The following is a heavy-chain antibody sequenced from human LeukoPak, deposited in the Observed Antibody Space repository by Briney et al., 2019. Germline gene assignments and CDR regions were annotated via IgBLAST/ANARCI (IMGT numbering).Heavy chain of an antibody. D-gene: IGHD2-21*02. Sequence: SQTPSLTCTVSGGSISSGGYYWSWIRQHPGKGLEWIGYIYYSGSTYYNPSLKSRVTISVDTSKNQFSLKLSSVTAADTAVYYCAREPWGDHAWFDPWGQGTLVTVSS. V-gene: IGHV4-31*03. CDR3: AREPWGDHAWFDP. CDR2: IYYSGST. J-gene: IGHJ5*02. CDR1: GGSISSGGYY.